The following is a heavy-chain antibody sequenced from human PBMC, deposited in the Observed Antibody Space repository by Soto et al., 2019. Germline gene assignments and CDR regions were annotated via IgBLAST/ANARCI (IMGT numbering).Heavy chain of an antibody. V-gene: IGHV5-51*01. CDR2: IYPRDSET. D-gene: IGHD2-21*01. Sequence: PGESLKISCKGSGYSFTSYWISWVRQMPGKGLEWMGIIYPRDSETRYSPSFQGQVTISAHKSISTAYLQWSSLKASDTGTYFCARTYGFYYYAFEVWGQGTTVTVSS. CDR1: GYSFTSYW. CDR3: ARTYGFYYYAFEV. J-gene: IGHJ6*02.